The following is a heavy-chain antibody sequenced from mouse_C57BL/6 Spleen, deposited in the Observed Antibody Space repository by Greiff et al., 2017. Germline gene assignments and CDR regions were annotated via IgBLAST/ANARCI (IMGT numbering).Heavy chain of an antibody. J-gene: IGHJ3*01. CDR3: AREGLYDGYPFAY. D-gene: IGHD2-3*01. V-gene: IGHV1-64*01. Sequence: VQLQQPGAELVKPGASVKLSCKASGYTFTSYWMHWVKQRPGQGLEWIGMIHPNSGSTNYNEKFKSKATLTVDKSSSTAYMQLSSLTSEDSAVYYCAREGLYDGYPFAYWGQGTLVTVS. CDR1: GYTFTSYW. CDR2: IHPNSGST.